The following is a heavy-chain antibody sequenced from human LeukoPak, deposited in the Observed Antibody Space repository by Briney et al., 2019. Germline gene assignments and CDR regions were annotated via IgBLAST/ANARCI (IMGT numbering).Heavy chain of an antibody. D-gene: IGHD2-15*01. Sequence: PGESLKISCKGSGYSFTSYWIGWVRQMPGKGLEWMGIIYPGDSDTRYSPSFQGQVTISADKSISTAYLQWSSLKASDTAMYYCARQYCSGGSCYSLFQYYYDSSGYFFDYWGQGTLVTVSS. CDR2: IYPGDSDT. V-gene: IGHV5-51*01. CDR3: ARQYCSGGSCYSLFQYYYDSSGYFFDY. CDR1: GYSFTSYW. J-gene: IGHJ4*02.